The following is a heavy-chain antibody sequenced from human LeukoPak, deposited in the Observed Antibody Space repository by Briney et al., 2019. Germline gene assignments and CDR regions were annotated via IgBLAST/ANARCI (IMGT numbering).Heavy chain of an antibody. V-gene: IGHV1-18*01. CDR2: ISAYNGNA. Sequence: ASVKVSCKASGYTFTSYDINWVRQAPGQGLEWMGWISAYNGNANYAQKLQGRVTMTTDTSTSTAYMELRSLRSDDTAVYYCARVPYSSNPNDYWGQGTLVTVPS. J-gene: IGHJ4*02. D-gene: IGHD6-13*01. CDR3: ARVPYSSNPNDY. CDR1: GYTFTSYD.